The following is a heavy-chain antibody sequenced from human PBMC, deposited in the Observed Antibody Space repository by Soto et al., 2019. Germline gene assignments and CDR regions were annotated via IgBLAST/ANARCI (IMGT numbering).Heavy chain of an antibody. J-gene: IGHJ4*02. V-gene: IGHV3-7*01. CDR2: IRHDGSEK. Sequence: EVQLVESGGGLVQPGGSLRLSCVASGFTFSSYWMSWVRQAPGKGLEWVANIRHDGSEKYYVDSVKGRFTISRDNAKNSLSLQMNSRRAEDTAVYYCATVRSRCNWNSALHYWGQGTLVTGSS. CDR3: ATVRSRCNWNSALHY. CDR1: GFTFSSYW. D-gene: IGHD1-7*01.